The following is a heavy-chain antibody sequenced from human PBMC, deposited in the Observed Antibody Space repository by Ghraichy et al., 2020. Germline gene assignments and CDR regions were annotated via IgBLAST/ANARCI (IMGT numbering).Heavy chain of an antibody. Sequence: GESLNISCAASGFTVSSSYMTWVRQAPGKGLEWVSIIYFGGSTYYADSVKGRFTIFRDNSKNTLYLQMNSLRVEDTAVYYCARVVINYYGMDVWGQGTTVTVSS. CDR2: IYFGGST. V-gene: IGHV3-66*01. CDR3: ARVVINYYGMDV. CDR1: GFTVSSSY. D-gene: IGHD2/OR15-2a*01. J-gene: IGHJ6*02.